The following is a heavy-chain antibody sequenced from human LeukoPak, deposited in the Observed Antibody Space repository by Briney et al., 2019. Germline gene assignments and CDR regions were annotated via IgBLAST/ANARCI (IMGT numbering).Heavy chain of an antibody. D-gene: IGHD3-10*01. J-gene: IGHJ5*02. CDR1: GGSISSSSYY. CDR2: IYHSGST. Sequence: SETLSLTCTVSGGSISSSSYYWSWIRQPPGKGLEWIGYIYHSGSTYYNPSLKSRVTISVDRSKNQFSLKLSSVTAADTAVYYCARSTAMVQGGWFDPWGQGTLVTVSS. V-gene: IGHV4-30-2*01. CDR3: ARSTAMVQGGWFDP.